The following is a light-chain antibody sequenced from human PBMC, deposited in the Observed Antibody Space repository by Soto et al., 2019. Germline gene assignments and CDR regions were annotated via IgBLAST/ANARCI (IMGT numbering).Light chain of an antibody. CDR3: QQYYSYPRT. CDR2: GVS. J-gene: IGKJ1*01. CDR1: QTVTSGY. V-gene: IGKV3D-15*01. Sequence: EIVLTQSPATLSVSPGERAALSCRASQTVTSGYLAWYQQKPGQAPRLLIYGVSTGATGIPDRFSGSGSGTDFTLTISCLQSEDFATYYCQQYYSYPRTFGQGTKVDIK.